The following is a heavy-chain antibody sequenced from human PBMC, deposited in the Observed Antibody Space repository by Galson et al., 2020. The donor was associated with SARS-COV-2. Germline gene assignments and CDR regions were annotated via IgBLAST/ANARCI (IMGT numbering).Heavy chain of an antibody. Sequence: ETLSLTCTVSGGSVSSGSYYWSWIRQPPGKGLEWIGYIYYSGSTNYNPSLKSRVTISVDTSKNQFSLKLSSVTAADTAVYYCARAIWFGELAGWFDPWGQGTLVTVSS. D-gene: IGHD3-10*01. CDR1: GGSVSSGSYY. CDR2: IYYSGST. CDR3: ARAIWFGELAGWFDP. J-gene: IGHJ5*02. V-gene: IGHV4-61*01.